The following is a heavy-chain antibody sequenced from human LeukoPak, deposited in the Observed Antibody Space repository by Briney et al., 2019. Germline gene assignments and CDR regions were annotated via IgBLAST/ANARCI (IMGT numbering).Heavy chain of an antibody. CDR2: ISSSSSYI. CDR1: GFTFSSYS. D-gene: IGHD6-13*01. CDR3: ARESTGSSWYSGDAFDI. V-gene: IGHV3-21*01. Sequence: GGSLRLSCAASGFTFSSYSMNWVRQAPGKGLEWVSSISSSSSYIYYADSVKGRFTISRDNAKNSLYLQMNSLRAEDTAVYYCARESTGSSWYSGDAFDIWGQGTMVTVSS. J-gene: IGHJ3*02.